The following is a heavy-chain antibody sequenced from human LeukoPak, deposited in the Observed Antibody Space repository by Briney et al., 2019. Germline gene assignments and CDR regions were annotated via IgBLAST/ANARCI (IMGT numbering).Heavy chain of an antibody. D-gene: IGHD4-17*01. J-gene: IGHJ6*02. CDR1: GGSISSYY. Sequence: SETLSLTCTVSGGSISSYYWSWIRQPPGKGLEWIGYIYYSGSTNYNPSLKSRVTISVDTSKNQFSLKLSSVTAADTAVYYCARDRGDYQTETYGMDVWGQGTTVTVSS. V-gene: IGHV4-59*12. CDR3: ARDRGDYQTETYGMDV. CDR2: IYYSGST.